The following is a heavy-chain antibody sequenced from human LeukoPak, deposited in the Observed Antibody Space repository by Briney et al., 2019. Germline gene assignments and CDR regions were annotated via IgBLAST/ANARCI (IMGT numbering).Heavy chain of an antibody. CDR2: VTSKTEGGTA. D-gene: IGHD1-20*01. J-gene: IGHJ4*02. CDR3: TTVGNWNPRSY. V-gene: IGHV3-15*01. Sequence: PGGSLRLSCAASGFTFTNAPMSWVRQAPGKGLEWVGRVTSKTEGGTADYSAPVKGRFTISRDDSKNILYLQMSSLETEDTGVYYCTTVGNWNPRSYWGQGTLVTVSS. CDR1: GFTFTNAP.